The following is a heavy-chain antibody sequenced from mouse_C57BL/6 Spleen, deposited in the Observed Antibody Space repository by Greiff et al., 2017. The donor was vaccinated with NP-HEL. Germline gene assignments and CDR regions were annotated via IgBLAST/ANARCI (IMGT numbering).Heavy chain of an antibody. D-gene: IGHD1-1*01. V-gene: IGHV1-69*01. Sequence: VQLQQPGAELVMPGASVKLSCKASGYTFTSYWMHWVKQRPGQGLEWIGEIDPSDSYTNYNQKFKGKSTLTVDKSSSTAYMQLSSLTSEDSAVYYCARPIYYYGSSHFDYWGQGTTLTVSS. CDR2: IDPSDSYT. CDR1: GYTFTSYW. J-gene: IGHJ2*01. CDR3: ARPIYYYGSSHFDY.